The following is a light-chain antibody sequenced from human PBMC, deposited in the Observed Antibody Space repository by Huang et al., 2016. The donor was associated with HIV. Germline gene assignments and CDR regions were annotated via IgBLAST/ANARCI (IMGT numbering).Light chain of an antibody. CDR3: QQYNSGPPT. CDR1: QSVTSN. J-gene: IGKJ2*01. CDR2: GAS. Sequence: ETVMTQSPATLSVSPGERATLSCRASQSVTSNLAWYQQRPGQAPRLLIYGASTRATASPDRFSGSGSGTEFTLTISSLRSEDFAIYYCQQYNSGPPTFGLGTKLEIK. V-gene: IGKV3-15*01.